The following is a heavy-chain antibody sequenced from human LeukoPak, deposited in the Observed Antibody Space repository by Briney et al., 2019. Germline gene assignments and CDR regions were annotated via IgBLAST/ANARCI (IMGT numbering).Heavy chain of an antibody. J-gene: IGHJ4*02. CDR2: IWYDGSNK. CDR1: GFTFSSYG. CDR3: ARDLCSSSSGSDY. V-gene: IGHV3-33*01. Sequence: GGSLRLSCAASGFTFSSYGMHWVRQAPGKGLEWVAVIWYDGSNKYYTDSVKGRFTISRDNSKNTLYLQMNSLRAEDTAVYYCARDLCSSSSGSDYWGQGTLVTASS. D-gene: IGHD6-6*01.